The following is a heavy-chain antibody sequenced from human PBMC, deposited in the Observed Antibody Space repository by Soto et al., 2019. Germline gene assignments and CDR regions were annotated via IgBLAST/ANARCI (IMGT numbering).Heavy chain of an antibody. CDR1: GGTFGSHA. J-gene: IGHJ4*02. CDR3: SRTLTLAADADY. V-gene: IGHV1-69*06. D-gene: IGHD2-15*01. Sequence: QVQLVQSGAEVKKPGSSVKVSCKASGGTFGSHAISWVRQAPGQGLEWMGGIIPILGTTNYAQKFQGRVTITADKSTRTAYMELSSLRSEDTALYYCSRTLTLAADADYWGQGTLVTVSS. CDR2: IIPILGTT.